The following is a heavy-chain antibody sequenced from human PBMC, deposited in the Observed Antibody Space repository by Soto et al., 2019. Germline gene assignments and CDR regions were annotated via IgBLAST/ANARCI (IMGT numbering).Heavy chain of an antibody. CDR2: ITRTDST. J-gene: IGHJ4*02. CDR1: GFTFSNYA. Sequence: GGSLRLSCTASGFTFSNYAMIWVRQAPGKGLEWVSAITRTDSTYYADPVKGRFTISRDNSRNTLYLQMNSLGAEDAALYYCAKALVGEVGATDYWGQGTLVTVSS. V-gene: IGHV3-23*01. D-gene: IGHD1-26*01. CDR3: AKALVGEVGATDY.